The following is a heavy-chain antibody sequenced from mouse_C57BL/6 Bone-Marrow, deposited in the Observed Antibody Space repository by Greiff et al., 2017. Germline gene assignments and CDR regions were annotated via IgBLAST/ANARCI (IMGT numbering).Heavy chain of an antibody. V-gene: IGHV6-6*01. CDR3: TRDYSTGGYAMDY. J-gene: IGHJ4*01. CDR1: GFTFSDAW. CDR2: IRNKANNHAT. D-gene: IGHD2-5*01. Sequence: EVMLVESGGGLVQPGGSMKLSCAASGFTFSDAWMDWVRQSPEKGLEWVAEIRNKANNHATYYAESVKGRFTISRDDSKSSVYLQMNSLRAEDTGIYYCTRDYSTGGYAMDYWGQGTSVTVSS.